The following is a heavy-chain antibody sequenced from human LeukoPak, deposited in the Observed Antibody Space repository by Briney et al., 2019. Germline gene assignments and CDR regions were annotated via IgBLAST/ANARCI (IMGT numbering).Heavy chain of an antibody. CDR3: ASFPGDYVWGSYRYDFDY. J-gene: IGHJ4*02. V-gene: IGHV1-18*01. D-gene: IGHD3-16*02. Sequence: ASVKVSCKASGYTFTSYGISWVRQAPGQGLEWMGWISAYNGNTNYAQKLQGRVTMTTDTSTSTAYMELRSLRSDDTAVYYCASFPGDYVWGSYRYDFDYWGQGTLVTVSS. CDR1: GYTFTSYG. CDR2: ISAYNGNT.